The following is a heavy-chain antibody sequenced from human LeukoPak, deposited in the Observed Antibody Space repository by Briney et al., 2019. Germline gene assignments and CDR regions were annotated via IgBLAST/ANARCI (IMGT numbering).Heavy chain of an antibody. V-gene: IGHV1-2*02. CDR3: ARESYSSSWHWFDP. CDR2: INPNSGGT. Sequence: GASVKVSCKASGYAFTGYYMHWVRQAPGQGLEWMGWINPNSGGTNYAQKFQGRVTMTRDTSISTAYMEVSRLRSDDTAVYYCARESYSSSWHWFDPWGQGTLVTVSS. D-gene: IGHD6-13*01. CDR1: GYAFTGYY. J-gene: IGHJ5*02.